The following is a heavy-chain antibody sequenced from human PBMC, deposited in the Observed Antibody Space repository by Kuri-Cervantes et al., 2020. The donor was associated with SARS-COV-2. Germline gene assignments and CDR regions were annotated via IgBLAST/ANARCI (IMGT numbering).Heavy chain of an antibody. D-gene: IGHD1-1*01. CDR1: GFTFSSYS. CDR2: ISSSSSYI. CDR3: ARGETGLGNDY. Sequence: GESLKISCAASGFTFSSYSMNRVRQAPGKGLEWVSSISSSSSYIYYADSVKGRFTISRDNAKNSLYLQMNSLRAEDTAVYYCARGETGLGNDYWGQGTLVTVSS. V-gene: IGHV3-21*01. J-gene: IGHJ4*02.